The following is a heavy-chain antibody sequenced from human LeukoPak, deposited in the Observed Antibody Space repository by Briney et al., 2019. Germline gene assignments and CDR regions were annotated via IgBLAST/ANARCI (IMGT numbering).Heavy chain of an antibody. CDR1: GGSISSSSHY. Sequence: PSETLSLTCTVSGGSISSSSHYWGWIRQPPGKGLEWIGYIYYSGSTNYNPSLKSRVTISVDTSKNQFSLKLSSVTAADTAVYYCARLPWGVAAAAPDYFDYWGQGTLVTVSS. CDR3: ARLPWGVAAAAPDYFDY. CDR2: IYYSGST. J-gene: IGHJ4*02. V-gene: IGHV4-61*05. D-gene: IGHD6-13*01.